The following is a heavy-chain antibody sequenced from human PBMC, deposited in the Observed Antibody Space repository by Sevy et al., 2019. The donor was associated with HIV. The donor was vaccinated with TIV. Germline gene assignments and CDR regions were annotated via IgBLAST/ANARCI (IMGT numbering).Heavy chain of an antibody. V-gene: IGHV3-30*18. Sequence: GGALRLSCVVSGITFSTSGMHWVRQAPGKGLEWVAVISYHGRDKFYADSVKGRSTISRDNSKNLLYLQMISLRAEDTAVYYCAKDFTGYNGMDVWGHGTMVTVSS. J-gene: IGHJ6*02. CDR2: ISYHGRDK. CDR1: GITFSTSG. CDR3: AKDFTGYNGMDV. D-gene: IGHD3-9*01.